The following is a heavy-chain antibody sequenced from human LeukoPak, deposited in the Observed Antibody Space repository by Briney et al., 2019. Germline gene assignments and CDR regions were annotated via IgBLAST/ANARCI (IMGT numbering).Heavy chain of an antibody. V-gene: IGHV1-46*01. CDR1: GYTFTNYY. J-gene: IGHJ4*02. Sequence: ASVKVSCKASGYTFTNYYMHWVRQAPGQGLEWMGIINPSGGSTSYAQKFQGRVTMTRDTSTSTVYMELSSLRSEDTAVYYCARRGKGDKPFDYWGQGTLVTVSS. D-gene: IGHD3-16*01. CDR3: ARRGKGDKPFDY. CDR2: INPSGGST.